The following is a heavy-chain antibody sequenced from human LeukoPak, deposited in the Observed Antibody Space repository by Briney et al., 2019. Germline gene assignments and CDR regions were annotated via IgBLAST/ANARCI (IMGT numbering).Heavy chain of an antibody. CDR1: GGSISSGSYY. V-gene: IGHV4-61*02. CDR2: IYTSGSA. J-gene: IGHJ4*02. Sequence: SETLSLTCTVSGGSISSGSYYWSWIRQPAGKGLEWIGRIYTSGSANYNPSLKSRVTISVDTSKNQFSLKLSSVTAADTAVYYCARVRVGATTTFDYWGQGTLVTVSS. D-gene: IGHD1-26*01. CDR3: ARVRVGATTTFDY.